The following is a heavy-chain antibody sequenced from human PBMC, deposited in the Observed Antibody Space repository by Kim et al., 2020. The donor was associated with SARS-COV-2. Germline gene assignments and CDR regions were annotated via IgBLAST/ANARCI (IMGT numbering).Heavy chain of an antibody. J-gene: IGHJ4*02. D-gene: IGHD2-15*01. Sequence: ASVKVSCKASGYTFTSYAMHWVRQAPGQRLEWMGWINAGNGNTKYSQKFQGRVTITRDTSASTAYMELSSLRSEDTAVYYCAILTVVTQFETIDYWGQGTLVTVSS. CDR2: INAGNGNT. V-gene: IGHV1-3*01. CDR1: GYTFTSYA. CDR3: AILTVVTQFETIDY.